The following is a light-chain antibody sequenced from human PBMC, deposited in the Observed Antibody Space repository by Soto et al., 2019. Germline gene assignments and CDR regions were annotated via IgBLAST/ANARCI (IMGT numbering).Light chain of an antibody. CDR2: TNN. CDR1: NSNIGRNY. V-gene: IGLV1-47*01. J-gene: IGLJ3*02. CDR3: AAWDDSLNGVV. Sequence: QSVLTQSPSASGTPGQRVTISCSGSNSNIGRNYVYWFQQLPGTAPRLLIYTNNKRPSGVPDRFSGSKSGTSGSLAISGLRSEDEADYYCAAWDDSLNGVVFGGRTKLTVL.